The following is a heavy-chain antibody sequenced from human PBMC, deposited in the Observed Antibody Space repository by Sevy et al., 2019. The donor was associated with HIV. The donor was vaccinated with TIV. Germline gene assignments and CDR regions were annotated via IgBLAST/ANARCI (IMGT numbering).Heavy chain of an antibody. CDR3: AREVPGSLYGMDV. J-gene: IGHJ6*02. CDR1: GFTFSSYD. CDR2: IRTDGDT. D-gene: IGHD3-10*01. V-gene: IGHV3-13*01. Sequence: GGSLRLSCAASGFTFSSYDIHWVRQATGKGLEWVSVIRTDGDTYYSDSVKGRFTISRENAKNSLYLRMNSLRAGDTAVYYCAREVPGSLYGMDVWGQGTTVTVSS.